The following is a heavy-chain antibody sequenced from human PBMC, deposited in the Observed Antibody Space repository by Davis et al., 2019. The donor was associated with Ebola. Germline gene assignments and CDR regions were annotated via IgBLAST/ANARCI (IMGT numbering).Heavy chain of an antibody. CDR2: ISSSSSYI. J-gene: IGHJ6*03. V-gene: IGHV3-21*01. CDR1: GFTFSSYS. CDR3: ARDGIVVVPAAHYYYYYMDV. Sequence: PGGSLRLSCAASGFTFSSYSMHWVRQAPGKGLEWVSSISSSSSYIYYADSVKGRFTISRDNAKNSLYLQMNSLRAEDTAVYYCARDGIVVVPAAHYYYYYMDVWGKGTTVTVSS. D-gene: IGHD2-2*01.